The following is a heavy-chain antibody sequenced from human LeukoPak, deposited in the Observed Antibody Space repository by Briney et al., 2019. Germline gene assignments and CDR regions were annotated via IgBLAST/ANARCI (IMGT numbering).Heavy chain of an antibody. J-gene: IGHJ4*02. CDR3: ARIPYGDYQFDY. Sequence: SETLSLTCTVSGGSVSSGSYYWSWIRQPPGKGLEWIGYIYYSGSTNYNPSLKSRVTISVDTSKNQFSLKLSSVTAADTAVYFCARIPYGDYQFDYWGQGTLVTVSS. V-gene: IGHV4-61*01. D-gene: IGHD4-17*01. CDR2: IYYSGST. CDR1: GGSVSSGSYY.